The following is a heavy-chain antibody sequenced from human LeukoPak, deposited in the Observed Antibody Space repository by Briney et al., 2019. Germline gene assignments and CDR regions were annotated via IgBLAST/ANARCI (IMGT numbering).Heavy chain of an antibody. V-gene: IGHV3-73*01. J-gene: IGHJ4*02. D-gene: IGHD2-2*01. CDR2: IRRNYET. CDR1: GFTLSGSH. Sequence: PGGSLRLSCTASGFTLSGSHMHWVRQAPGKGLEWVGHIRRNYETAYGASVKGRFTISRDDSKNMAYLHMNSLRSEDTAFYFCARQTNSCHDYWGRGTLVTVSS. CDR3: ARQTNSCHDY.